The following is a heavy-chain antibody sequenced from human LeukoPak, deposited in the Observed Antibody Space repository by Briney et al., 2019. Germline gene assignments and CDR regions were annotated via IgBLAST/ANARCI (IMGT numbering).Heavy chain of an antibody. CDR3: ARRVVRGVKVYFDY. CDR2: MNPNSGNT. J-gene: IGHJ4*02. V-gene: IGHV1-8*01. Sequence: ASVKVSCKASGYTFTSYHINWVRQATGQGLEWMGWMNPNSGNTGYAQKFQGRVTMTRNTSISTAYMELSSLRSEDTAVYYCARRVVRGVKVYFDYWGQGTLVTVSS. CDR1: GYTFTSYH. D-gene: IGHD3-10*01.